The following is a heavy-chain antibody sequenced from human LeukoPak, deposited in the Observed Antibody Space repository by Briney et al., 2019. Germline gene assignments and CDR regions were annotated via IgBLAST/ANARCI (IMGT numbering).Heavy chain of an antibody. J-gene: IGHJ4*02. V-gene: IGHV1-2*06. CDR3: SSPQYDFWSGYDFDY. D-gene: IGHD3-3*01. CDR2: INPNNGGT. CDR1: GYTFTGYY. Sequence: ASVKVSCKASGYTFTGYYMHWVRQAPGQGLEWMGRINPNNGGTNYAQKFQGRVTMTRDTSISTAYMELSRLRSDGTAVYYWSSPQYDFWSGYDFDYWGQGTLVTVSS.